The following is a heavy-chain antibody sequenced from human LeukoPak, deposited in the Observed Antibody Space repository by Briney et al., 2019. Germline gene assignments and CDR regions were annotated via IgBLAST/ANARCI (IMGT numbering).Heavy chain of an antibody. CDR2: FDPEDGET. CDR3: ATEFWGVGIWTFDY. CDR1: GYTLTEIS. V-gene: IGHV1-24*01. D-gene: IGHD3-16*01. J-gene: IGHJ4*02. Sequence: ASVKLSCKVSGYTLTEISMHWVRHAPGKGLEWMGGFDPEDGETIYAQKFQGRVTMTEDTSTDTAYTELSSLRSEDATVYYCATEFWGVGIWTFDYWGQGTLVTVSS.